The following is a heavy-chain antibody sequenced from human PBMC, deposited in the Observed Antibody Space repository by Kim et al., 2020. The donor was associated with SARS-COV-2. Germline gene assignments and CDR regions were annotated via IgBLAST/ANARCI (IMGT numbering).Heavy chain of an antibody. V-gene: IGHV3-23*01. D-gene: IGHD2-15*01. CDR2: IGGSGYHT. J-gene: IGHJ4*02. CDR3: AKDTGSRSFDY. Sequence: GGSLRLSCAASGFTFSSYAMNWVRQAPGKGLEWVSVIGGSGYHTYYADSVKGRFTISRDNSKNTLFLQMNSLRAEDTAIYYCAKDTGSRSFDYWGQGTLLPVSS. CDR1: GFTFSSYA.